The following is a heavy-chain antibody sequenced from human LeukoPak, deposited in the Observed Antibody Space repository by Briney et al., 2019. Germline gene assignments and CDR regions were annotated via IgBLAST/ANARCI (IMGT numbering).Heavy chain of an antibody. Sequence: GGSLRLSCAASGXTFSXYGMXWVXXAPGXGLEWVAVIWYDGSNKYYADSVXGRFTISRDNSKNTLYLQMNSLRAEDTAVYYCARDXXSGXYYGGFFDYWGQGTLVTVSS. J-gene: IGHJ4*02. CDR3: ARDXXSGXYYGGFFDY. V-gene: IGHV3-33*01. D-gene: IGHD3-22*01. CDR2: IWYDGSNK. CDR1: GXTFSXYG.